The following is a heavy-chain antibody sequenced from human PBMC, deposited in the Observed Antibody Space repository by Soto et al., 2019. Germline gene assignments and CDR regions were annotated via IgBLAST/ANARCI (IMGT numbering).Heavy chain of an antibody. CDR3: ASVDRSSWWAFEY. CDR1: GYPFSGYS. J-gene: IGHJ4*02. V-gene: IGHV1-18*04. D-gene: IGHD6-13*01. CDR2: ISTNNGNT. Sequence: QVQLVQSGPEVKKPGASVKVSCKASGYPFSGYSIRWVRQAPGQGLEWMGWISTNNGNTNTAQKLQGRVTMTTHTSTKSAYMELSMLGLVDKAVYVCASVDRSSWWAFEYWGQGTLVTVSS.